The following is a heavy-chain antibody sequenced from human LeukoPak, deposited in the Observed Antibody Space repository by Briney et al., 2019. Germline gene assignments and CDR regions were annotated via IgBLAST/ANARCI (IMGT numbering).Heavy chain of an antibody. CDR3: ARIDRLRSFLFDY. CDR2: IYYSGST. J-gene: IGHJ4*02. CDR1: GGSISSSSYY. D-gene: IGHD4-17*01. V-gene: IGHV4-39*01. Sequence: KPSETLSLTCTVSGGSISSSSYYWGWIRQPPGKGLEWIGSIYYSGSTYYNPSLKSRVTISVDTSKNQFSLKLSSVTAADTAVYYCARIDRLRSFLFDYWGQGTLVTVSS.